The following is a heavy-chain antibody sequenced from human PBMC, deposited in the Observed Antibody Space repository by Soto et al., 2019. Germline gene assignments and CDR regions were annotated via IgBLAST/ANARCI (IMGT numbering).Heavy chain of an antibody. CDR2: IYYSGST. CDR3: AREGGIVGATAADY. Sequence: QVQLQESGPGLVKPSQTLSLTCTVSGGSISSGGYYWSWIRQHPGKGLEWIGYIYYSGSTYYNPSLQSRVTISVDTSKDQFALKLSSVTAADTAVYSCAREGGIVGATAADYWGQGTLVTVSS. J-gene: IGHJ4*02. D-gene: IGHD1-26*01. V-gene: IGHV4-31*03. CDR1: GGSISSGGYY.